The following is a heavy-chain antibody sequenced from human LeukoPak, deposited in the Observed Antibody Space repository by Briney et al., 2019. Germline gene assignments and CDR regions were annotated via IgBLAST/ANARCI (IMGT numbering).Heavy chain of an antibody. CDR1: GGSISSGDYY. CDR3: ARVVSWEHGSGSYYHYFDY. Sequence: SQTLSLTCTVSGGSISSGDYYWSWIRQPPGKGLEWIGYTYYSGSTYYNPSLKSRVTISVDTSKTQFSLKLSSVTAADTAVYYCARVVSWEHGSGSYYHYFDYWGQGTLVTVSS. CDR2: TYYSGST. V-gene: IGHV4-30-4*08. D-gene: IGHD3-10*01. J-gene: IGHJ4*02.